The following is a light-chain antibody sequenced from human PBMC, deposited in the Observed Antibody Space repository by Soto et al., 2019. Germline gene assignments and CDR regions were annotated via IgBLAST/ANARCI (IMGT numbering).Light chain of an antibody. V-gene: IGKV3-20*01. J-gene: IGKJ1*01. CDR3: HQCGSSPRT. Sequence: EIVLTQSPGTLSLSPGERATLSCRASQSVSSSFLAWYLQKPGQAPSLLIYGASSRATAIPDRFSGSGSGTDFTLTISRLEPEDFAVYYCHQCGSSPRTFGQGTKVEIK. CDR1: QSVSSSF. CDR2: GAS.